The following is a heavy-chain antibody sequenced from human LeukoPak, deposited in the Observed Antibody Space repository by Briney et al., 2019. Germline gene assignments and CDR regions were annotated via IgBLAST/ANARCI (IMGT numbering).Heavy chain of an antibody. J-gene: IGHJ4*02. CDR1: GGSISRGSYF. Sequence: SETLSLTCTVSGGSISRGSYFWSWIRQPAGKGLEWIGRFYTSGTPNYNPSLKSRVTISVDTSRNQFSLKLSSVTTADTAVYYCARGGIPDYWGQGILVTVSS. CDR2: FYTSGTP. V-gene: IGHV4-61*02. D-gene: IGHD2-21*01. CDR3: ARGGIPDY.